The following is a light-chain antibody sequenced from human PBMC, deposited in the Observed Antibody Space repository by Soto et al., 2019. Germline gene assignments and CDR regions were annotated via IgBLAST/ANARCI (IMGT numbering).Light chain of an antibody. J-gene: IGKJ1*01. CDR3: QQYSTYPWT. CDR2: GAS. CDR1: QSVSSSY. V-gene: IGKV3-20*01. Sequence: EIVLTQSPGTLSLSPGERATLSCRASQSVSSSYLAWYQQKPGQAPRLLIYGASSRATGIPDRFSGSGSGTDFTLTISSLQPDDFATFYCQQYSTYPWTFGQGTKV.